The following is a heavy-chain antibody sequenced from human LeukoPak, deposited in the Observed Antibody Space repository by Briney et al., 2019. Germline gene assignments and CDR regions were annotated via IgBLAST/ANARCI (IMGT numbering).Heavy chain of an antibody. V-gene: IGHV3-74*01. Sequence: GGSLRLSCAAPGFTFSSYWMHWVRQAPGKGLVWVSRINSDGSSTSYADSVKGRFTISRDNAKNTLYLQMNSLRAEDTAVYYCARDPYDTGLDYWGQGTLVTVSS. J-gene: IGHJ4*02. CDR3: ARDPYDTGLDY. D-gene: IGHD3-9*01. CDR1: GFTFSSYW. CDR2: INSDGSST.